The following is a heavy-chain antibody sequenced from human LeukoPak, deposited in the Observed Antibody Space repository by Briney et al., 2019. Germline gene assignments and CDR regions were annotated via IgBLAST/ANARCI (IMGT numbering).Heavy chain of an antibody. CDR3: ARDGYYDFWSGYRNPDYYYYGMDV. J-gene: IGHJ6*02. Sequence: PGGSLRLSCAASGFTFSSYAMSWVRQAPGKGLEWVSAISGSGGSTYYADSVKGRFTISRDNSKNTLYLQMNSLRAEDTAVYYCARDGYYDFWSGYRNPDYYYYGMDVWGQGTTVTVSS. CDR2: ISGSGGST. D-gene: IGHD3-3*01. CDR1: GFTFSSYA. V-gene: IGHV3-23*01.